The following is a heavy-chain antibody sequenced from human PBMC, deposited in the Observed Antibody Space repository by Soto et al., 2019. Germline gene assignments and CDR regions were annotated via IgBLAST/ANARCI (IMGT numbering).Heavy chain of an antibody. V-gene: IGHV1-18*01. CDR1: GYTFTSYG. J-gene: IGHJ6*02. CDR2: ISAYNGNT. CDR3: ARVRVDTAMVPDREDWFYYYYGMDV. D-gene: IGHD5-18*01. Sequence: GASVKVSCKASGYTFTSYGISWVRQAPGQGLEWMGWISAYNGNTNYAQKLQGRVTMTTDTSTSTAYMELRSLRPDDTAVYYCARVRVDTAMVPDREDWFYYYYGMDVRGQGTTVTVSS.